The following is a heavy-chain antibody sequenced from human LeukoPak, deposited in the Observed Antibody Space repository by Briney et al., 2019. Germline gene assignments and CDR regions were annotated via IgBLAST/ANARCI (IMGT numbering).Heavy chain of an antibody. D-gene: IGHD2/OR15-2a*01. CDR2: IYYTGST. V-gene: IGHV4-59*08. J-gene: IGHJ5*02. CDR1: GGSISGYF. Sequence: SETLSLACTVSGGSISGYFWSWNRQPPGKGLEWIGYIYYTGSTSYNPSLTSRVTISLDTSKNQFSLRLSSVTAADTAIYYCARYTTSTLPNWFDPWGQGTLLTVSS. CDR3: ARYTTSTLPNWFDP.